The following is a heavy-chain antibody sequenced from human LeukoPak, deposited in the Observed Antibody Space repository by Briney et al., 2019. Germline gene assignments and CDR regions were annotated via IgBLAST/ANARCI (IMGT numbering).Heavy chain of an antibody. Sequence: SETLSLTCTVSGGSISSYYWSWIRQPPGKGLEWIGYIYYSGSTNYNPSLKSRVTISVDTSKNQFSLKLSSVTAADTAVYYCARGKYYFDYWGQGTLVTVSS. CDR2: IYYSGST. J-gene: IGHJ4*02. V-gene: IGHV4-59*01. CDR1: GGSISSYY. CDR3: ARGKYYFDY.